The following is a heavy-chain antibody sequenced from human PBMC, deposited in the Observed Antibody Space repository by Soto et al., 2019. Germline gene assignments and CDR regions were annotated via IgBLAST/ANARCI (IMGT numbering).Heavy chain of an antibody. J-gene: IGHJ4*02. V-gene: IGHV3-23*01. CDR2: ISGSGGST. CDR1: GFTFSSYA. Sequence: PGGSLRLSCAASGFTFSSYAMSWVRQAPGKGLEWVSAISGSGGSTYYADSVKGRFTISRDNSKNTLYLQMNSLRAEDTAVYYCAKDPARNTIFGMAFDYSGQGTMVTVSS. D-gene: IGHD3-3*01. CDR3: AKDPARNTIFGMAFDY.